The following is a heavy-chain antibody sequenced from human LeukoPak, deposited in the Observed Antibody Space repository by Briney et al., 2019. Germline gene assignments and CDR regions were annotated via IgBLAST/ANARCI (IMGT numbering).Heavy chain of an antibody. CDR2: IWYDGSNK. D-gene: IGHD4-23*01. CDR3: AKLIDYGGKVIDY. V-gene: IGHV3-33*06. CDR1: GFTFSSYG. J-gene: IGHJ4*02. Sequence: GGSLRLSCAASGFTFSSYGMHWVRQAPGKGLEWVTVIWYDGSNKYYADSVKGRFTISRDNSKNTLYLQMNSLRAEDTAVYYCAKLIDYGGKVIDYWGQGTLVTVSS.